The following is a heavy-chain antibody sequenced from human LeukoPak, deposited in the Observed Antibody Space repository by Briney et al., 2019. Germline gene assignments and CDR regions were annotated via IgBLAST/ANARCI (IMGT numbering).Heavy chain of an antibody. D-gene: IGHD3-22*01. CDR3: IWGYSYAFKI. V-gene: IGHV3-30*02. J-gene: IGHJ3*02. CDR1: GFTLSSSG. CDR2: IQYDGSVK. Sequence: PGGSLRLSCAASGFTLSSSGMHWVRQAPGKGLEWATFIQYDGSVKYNVDSVKGRFAVTRDNSKNTLYLQMNSLRAEDTAVYYCIWGYSYAFKIWGQGTMVTVSS.